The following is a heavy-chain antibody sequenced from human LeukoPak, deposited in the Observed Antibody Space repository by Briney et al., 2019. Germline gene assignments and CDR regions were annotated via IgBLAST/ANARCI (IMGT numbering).Heavy chain of an antibody. CDR2: VDPNTGAT. J-gene: IGHJ4*02. V-gene: IGHV1-2*02. Sequence: ASVKVSCKPCGYNFAYYIHWVRQAPGQGPEWMGCVDPNTGATISAHTTQARRVMTQDQSFPPVYMELNTRKSYATATHHCARVNFGRLDDWGQGCLVTVSS. D-gene: IGHD1-1*01. CDR3: ARVNFGRLDD. CDR1: GYNFAYY.